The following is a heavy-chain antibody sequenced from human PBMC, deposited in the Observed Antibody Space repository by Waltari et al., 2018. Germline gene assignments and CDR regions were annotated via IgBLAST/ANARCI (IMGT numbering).Heavy chain of an antibody. V-gene: IGHV3-23*01. J-gene: IGHJ6*02. CDR1: GFTFSSYA. D-gene: IGHD3-10*01. CDR3: AGRVITMVQGVIIVGGMDV. Sequence: EVQLLESGGGLVQPGGSLRLSCAASGFTFSSYAMSWVRQAPGKGLEWVSAISGSGGSTYYADSVKGRFNISRDNSKNTLYLQMNSLRAEDTAVYYCAGRVITMVQGVIIVGGMDVWGQGTTVTVSS. CDR2: ISGSGGST.